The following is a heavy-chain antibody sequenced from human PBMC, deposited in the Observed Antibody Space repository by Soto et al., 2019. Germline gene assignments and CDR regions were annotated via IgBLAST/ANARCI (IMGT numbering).Heavy chain of an antibody. Sequence: ASVKVSCTASGYTFTSYDINWVRQATGQGLEWMGWMNPNSGNTGYAQKFQGRVTMTRNTSISTAYMELSSLRSEDTAVYYCARVKYDFWSGSRYYGMDVWGQGTTVTVSS. J-gene: IGHJ6*02. CDR1: GYTFTSYD. CDR2: MNPNSGNT. CDR3: ARVKYDFWSGSRYYGMDV. D-gene: IGHD3-3*01. V-gene: IGHV1-8*01.